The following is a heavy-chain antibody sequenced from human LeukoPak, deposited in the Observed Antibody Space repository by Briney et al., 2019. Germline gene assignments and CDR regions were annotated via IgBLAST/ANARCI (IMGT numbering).Heavy chain of an antibody. CDR1: GGTFSSYA. CDR2: IIPIFGTA. V-gene: IGHV1-69*13. CDR3: ATVPSNTRQPFDY. D-gene: IGHD2-2*01. Sequence: ASVKVSCKASGGTFSSYAISWVRQAPGQGLEWMGGIIPIFGTANYAQKFQGRVTITADESTSTAYMELSSLRSEDTAVYHCATVPSNTRQPFDYWGQGTLVTVSS. J-gene: IGHJ4*02.